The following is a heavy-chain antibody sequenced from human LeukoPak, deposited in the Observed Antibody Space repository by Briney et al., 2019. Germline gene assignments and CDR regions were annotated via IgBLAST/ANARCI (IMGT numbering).Heavy chain of an antibody. CDR2: IRSKANSYAT. CDR3: TRLGGYCSGGSCYAIDY. Sequence: GGSLKLSCVASGFTFSGSAMHWVRQASGKGLEWVGRIRSKANSYATAYAASVRGRFTISRDDSKNTAYLQMNSLKTEDTAVYYCTRLGGYCSGGSCYAIDYWGQGTLVTVSS. D-gene: IGHD2-15*01. CDR1: GFTFSGSA. V-gene: IGHV3-73*01. J-gene: IGHJ4*02.